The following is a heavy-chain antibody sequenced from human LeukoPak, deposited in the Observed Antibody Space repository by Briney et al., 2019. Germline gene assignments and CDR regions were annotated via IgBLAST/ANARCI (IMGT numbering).Heavy chain of an antibody. CDR1: GYSISSGYY. V-gene: IGHV4-38-2*02. D-gene: IGHD6-19*01. J-gene: IGHJ3*02. CDR3: ARSDNSDALDAFDI. CDR2: IYHSGST. Sequence: SETLSLTCTVSGYSISSGYYWGWIRQPPGKGLEWIGSIYHSGSTYYNPSLKSRVTISVDTSKNQFSLKLSSVTAADTAVYYCARSDNSDALDAFDIWGPGTLVTVSS.